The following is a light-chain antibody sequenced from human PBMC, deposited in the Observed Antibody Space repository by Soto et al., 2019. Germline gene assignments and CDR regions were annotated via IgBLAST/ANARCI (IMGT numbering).Light chain of an antibody. J-gene: IGKJ1*01. CDR2: DAS. CDR1: ESIRTW. V-gene: IGKV1-5*01. Sequence: DIQMTQSPSTLSASIGDRVTITCRSSESIRTWLAWYQHKPGKAPKFLIYDASSLESGVPSRFSGSGSGTEFTLTISNLQPDDFATYFCQQYHNYPRTFGQGTKVKSN. CDR3: QQYHNYPRT.